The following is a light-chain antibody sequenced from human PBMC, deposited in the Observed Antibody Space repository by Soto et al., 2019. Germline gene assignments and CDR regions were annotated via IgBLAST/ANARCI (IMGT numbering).Light chain of an antibody. CDR3: SSYAGNNNVV. J-gene: IGLJ2*01. CDR2: EVS. V-gene: IGLV2-8*01. CDR1: SSDVGTYNY. Sequence: QSALTQPPSASGSPGQSVTISCTGTSSDVGTYNYVSWYQQHPDKAPKLMIYEVSKRPSGVPDRFSGSKSGNTASLTASGLQAEDEADYYCSSYAGNNNVVFGGGTKLTVL.